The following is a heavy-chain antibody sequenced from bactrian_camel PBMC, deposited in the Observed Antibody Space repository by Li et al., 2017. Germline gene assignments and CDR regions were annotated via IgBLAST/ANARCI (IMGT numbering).Heavy chain of an antibody. J-gene: IGHJ4*01. D-gene: IGHD2*01. Sequence: VQLVESGGGLVRPGGSLTLSCTASGFVFNVEYMSWVRQAPGKGLEWVSAIDQCSRRSYYADSVKGRFTISRDNAKNTLYLQLNSLKTEDTAMYCCVPCHYSWSAFPFWGQGTQVTVS. CDR1: GFVFNVEY. CDR3: VPCHYSWSAFPF. CDR2: IDQCSRRS. V-gene: IGHV3S40*01.